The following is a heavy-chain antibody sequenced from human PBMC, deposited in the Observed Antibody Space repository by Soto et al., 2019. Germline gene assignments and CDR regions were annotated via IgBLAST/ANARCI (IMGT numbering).Heavy chain of an antibody. V-gene: IGHV4-61*01. Sequence: SETLSLTCTVSGGSVSSGSYYWSWIRQPPGKGLEWIGYIYYSGSTNYNPSLKSRVTISVDTSKNQFSLKLSSVTAADTAVYYCARDDPASAYCGGDCYSGGKGWYFDLWGRGTLVTVSS. D-gene: IGHD2-21*02. CDR3: ARDDPASAYCGGDCYSGGKGWYFDL. CDR1: GGSVSSGSYY. J-gene: IGHJ2*01. CDR2: IYYSGST.